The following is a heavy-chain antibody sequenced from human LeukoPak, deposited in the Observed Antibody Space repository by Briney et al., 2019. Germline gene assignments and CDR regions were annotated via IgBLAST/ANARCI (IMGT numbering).Heavy chain of an antibody. D-gene: IGHD3-22*01. V-gene: IGHV3-64*01. CDR1: GFTFSRYA. Sequence: GRSLRLSCAASGFTFSRYAMHWVRQAPGKGLEYVSAISTNGGSTYYASSVKGRFTISRDNSKNTLYLQMVNLRPEDMAVYYCARGNDSSGYYYFFDYWGQGTLVTVSS. CDR3: ARGNDSSGYYYFFDY. CDR2: ISTNGGST. J-gene: IGHJ4*02.